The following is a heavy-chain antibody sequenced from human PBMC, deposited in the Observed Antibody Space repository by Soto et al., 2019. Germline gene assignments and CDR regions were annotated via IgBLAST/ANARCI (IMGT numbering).Heavy chain of an antibody. CDR1: GYTFTSYD. Sequence: GASVKVSCKAPGYTFTSYDINWVRQASGQGLEWMGWMNPNSGNTNYAQKFQGRVTMTTDTSTSTAYMELRSLRSDDTAVYYCARYTRHYWDYWLGYFYYCGQGSLVTVSA. CDR3: ARYTRHYWDYWLGYFYY. V-gene: IGHV1-8*01. CDR2: MNPNSGNT. D-gene: IGHD1-7*01. J-gene: IGHJ4*01.